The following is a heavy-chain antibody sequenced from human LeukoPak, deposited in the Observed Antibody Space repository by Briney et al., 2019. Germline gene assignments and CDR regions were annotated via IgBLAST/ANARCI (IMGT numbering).Heavy chain of an antibody. CDR3: ASCEAPITPPPYGFDV. V-gene: IGHV1-3*01. D-gene: IGHD5-12*01. Sequence: ASVKVSCKASGYTFTSYAMHWVRQAPGQRLEWMGWINAGNGNTKYSQKFQGRVTITRDTSASTAYMELSSLRSEDTAVYYCASCEAPITPPPYGFDVWGQGTEVTVSS. J-gene: IGHJ6*02. CDR2: INAGNGNT. CDR1: GYTFTSYA.